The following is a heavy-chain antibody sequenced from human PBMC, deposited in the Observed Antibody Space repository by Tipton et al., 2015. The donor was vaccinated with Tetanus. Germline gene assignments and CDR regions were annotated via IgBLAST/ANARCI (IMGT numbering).Heavy chain of an antibody. CDR3: TRDDVYYYDSSGYYAFDI. CDR2: IRSKAYGGTT. CDR1: GFTFGDYA. D-gene: IGHD3-22*01. Sequence: SLRLSCTASGFTFGDYAMSWVRQAPGKGLEWVGFIRSKAYGGTTEYAASVKGRFTISRDDCKSIAYLQMNSLKTEDTAVYYCTRDDVYYYDSSGYYAFDIWGQGTMVTVSS. V-gene: IGHV3-49*04. J-gene: IGHJ3*02.